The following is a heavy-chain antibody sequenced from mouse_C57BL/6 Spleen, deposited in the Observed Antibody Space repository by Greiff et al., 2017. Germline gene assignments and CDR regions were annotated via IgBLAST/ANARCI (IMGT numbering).Heavy chain of an antibody. Sequence: VQVVESGGDLVKPGGSLKLSCAASGFTFSSYGMSWVRQTPDKRLEWVATISSGGSYTYYPESVKGRFPISRDNAKNTLYLQMSSLKSEDTALYYCARHGNWDTKSSVDYWGQGTTLTVSS. CDR1: GFTFSSYG. CDR2: ISSGGSYT. J-gene: IGHJ2*01. V-gene: IGHV5-6*01. D-gene: IGHD4-1*01. CDR3: ARHGNWDTKSSVDY.